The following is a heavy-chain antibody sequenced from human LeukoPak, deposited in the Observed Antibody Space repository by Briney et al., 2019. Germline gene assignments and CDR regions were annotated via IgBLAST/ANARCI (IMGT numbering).Heavy chain of an antibody. CDR2: IYYSGRT. D-gene: IGHD3-22*01. J-gene: IGHJ3*02. CDR1: GGSISSYY. CDR3: ARLLDNDSSGEPDTFDM. V-gene: IGHV4-59*01. Sequence: PSETLSLTCIVSGGSISSYYWSYIRQPPGKGLEWIGFIYYSGRTKYNPSLQSRVTISLDTSENNFSLKLTSVTAADTAECYRARLLDNDSSGEPDTFDMWGQGTVVTVSS.